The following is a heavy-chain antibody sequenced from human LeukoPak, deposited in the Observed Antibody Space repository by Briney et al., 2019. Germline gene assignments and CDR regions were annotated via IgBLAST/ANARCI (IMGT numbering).Heavy chain of an antibody. D-gene: IGHD4-17*01. CDR2: ISSSGTI. CDR3: ARRCDY. CDR1: GFTFSSYE. V-gene: IGHV3-48*03. Sequence: PGGSLRLSCAASGFTFSSYEMNWVRQAPGKGLEWVSYISSSGTIYYADSVKGRFTISRDNAKNSLYLQMNSLRAEDTAVYYCARRCDYWGQGTLVTVSS. J-gene: IGHJ4*02.